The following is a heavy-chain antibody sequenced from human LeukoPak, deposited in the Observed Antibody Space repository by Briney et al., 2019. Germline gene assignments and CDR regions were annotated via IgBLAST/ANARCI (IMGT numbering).Heavy chain of an antibody. D-gene: IGHD4-11*01. Sequence: SETLSLTCTVSGGSISSSSYYWGWIRQSPGKGLEWIGSIYYSGYTYYNPSLRSRVTISVDTSKDQFSLRLSSVTASDTSVYYCARHHLIDYNNADYWGQGTLVTVSS. CDR2: IYYSGYT. CDR3: ARHHLIDYNNADY. V-gene: IGHV4-39*01. CDR1: GGSISSSSYY. J-gene: IGHJ4*02.